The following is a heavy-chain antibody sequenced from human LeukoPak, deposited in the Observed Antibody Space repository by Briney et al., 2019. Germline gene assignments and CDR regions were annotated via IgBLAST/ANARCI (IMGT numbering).Heavy chain of an antibody. CDR1: GFTFSSYP. Sequence: GGSLRLSCVASGFTFSSYPMSWVRQAPGKGLEWVSGISISGGSTFYADSVKGRFTISRDNSKNTLYLRMNSLRAEDTAVYYCAKDLYSSSWWGQGTLVTVSS. V-gene: IGHV3-23*01. CDR2: ISISGGST. D-gene: IGHD6-13*01. J-gene: IGHJ4*02. CDR3: AKDLYSSSW.